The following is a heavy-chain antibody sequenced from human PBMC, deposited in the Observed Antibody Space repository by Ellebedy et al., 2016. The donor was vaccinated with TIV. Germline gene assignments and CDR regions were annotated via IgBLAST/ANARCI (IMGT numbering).Heavy chain of an antibody. Sequence: GSLRLSCTVSGGSISTYYWSWIRQPPGKGLEYIGYVHYTGSTNYNPPLKSRVTISEDTSKNQFSLKLTSVAAADTAVYYCAGGSYSPYGMDVWGQGTTVTVSS. CDR3: AGGSYSPYGMDV. CDR2: VHYTGST. V-gene: IGHV4-59*01. CDR1: GGSISTYY. D-gene: IGHD1-26*01. J-gene: IGHJ6*02.